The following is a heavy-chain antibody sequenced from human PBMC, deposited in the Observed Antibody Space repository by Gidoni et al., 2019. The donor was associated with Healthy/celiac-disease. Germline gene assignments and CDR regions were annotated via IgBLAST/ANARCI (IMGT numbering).Heavy chain of an antibody. CDR3: ARGTQVVAATPYY. CDR2: ISYDGSNK. D-gene: IGHD2-15*01. CDR1: GFTFSSYA. Sequence: QVQLVESGGGVVQPGRSLRLSCEASGFTFSSYAMHWVRQAPGKGLEWVAVISYDGSNKYYADSVKGRFTISRDNSKNTLYLQMNSLRAEDTAVYYCARGTQVVAATPYYWGQGTLVTVSS. J-gene: IGHJ4*02. V-gene: IGHV3-30-3*01.